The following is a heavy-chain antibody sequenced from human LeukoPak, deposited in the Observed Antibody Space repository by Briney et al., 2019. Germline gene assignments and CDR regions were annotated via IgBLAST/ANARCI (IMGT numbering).Heavy chain of an antibody. CDR1: GFTFSSYW. Sequence: QTGGSLKLSCAASGFTFSSYWMSWVRQAPGKGLEWVANIKEDGSDKYYVDSVKGRFTFSRDNAKKSLYLQMNSLRSEDTALYYCAKDSSEYQLLYWGQGTLVTVSS. CDR3: AKDSSEYQLLY. V-gene: IGHV3-7*03. CDR2: IKEDGSDK. D-gene: IGHD2-2*01. J-gene: IGHJ4*02.